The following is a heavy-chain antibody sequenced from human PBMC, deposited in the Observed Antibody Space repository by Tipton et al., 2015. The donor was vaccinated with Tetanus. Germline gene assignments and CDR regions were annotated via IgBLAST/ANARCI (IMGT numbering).Heavy chain of an antibody. J-gene: IGHJ4*02. CDR1: GDSISSGDFY. CDR2: IYFTGTT. Sequence: LSLTCTVSGDSISSGDFYWSWIRQHPGKGLEWIGYIYFTGTTYYNPSLESRLTISIDTSKNQFSLELTSVTAADTAVYYCARDSYYSSRWSFADYWGQGTLVTVSS. D-gene: IGHD3-22*01. CDR3: ARDSYYSSRWSFADY. V-gene: IGHV4-31*03.